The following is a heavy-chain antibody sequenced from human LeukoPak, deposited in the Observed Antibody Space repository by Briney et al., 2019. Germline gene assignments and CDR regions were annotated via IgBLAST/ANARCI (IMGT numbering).Heavy chain of an antibody. CDR1: GYTFTGYY. CDR3: ARDSRDIVVVPAVD. J-gene: IGHJ4*02. Sequence: ASVKVSCKASGYTFTGYYMHWVRQAPGQGLEWMGGIIPIFGTANYAQKFQGRVTITADESTSTAYMELSSLRSEDTAVYYCARDSRDIVVVPAVDWGQGTLVTVSS. V-gene: IGHV1-69*13. D-gene: IGHD2-2*01. CDR2: IIPIFGTA.